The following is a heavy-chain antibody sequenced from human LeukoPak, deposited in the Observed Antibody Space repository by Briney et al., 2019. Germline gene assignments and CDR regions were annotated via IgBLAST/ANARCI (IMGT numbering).Heavy chain of an antibody. V-gene: IGHV4-39*07. CDR3: ARFPSGNFDY. D-gene: IGHD1-26*01. CDR2: IYYSGDT. CDR1: GGSIFSSSSGSYY. Sequence: SSETLSLTCTVSGGSIFSSSSGSYYWGWIRQSPGKGPEWVGCIYYSGDTYYNPSLKSRVTISMDTSKNQFSLKLSSVTAADTAVYYCARFPSGNFDYWGQGTLVTVSS. J-gene: IGHJ4*02.